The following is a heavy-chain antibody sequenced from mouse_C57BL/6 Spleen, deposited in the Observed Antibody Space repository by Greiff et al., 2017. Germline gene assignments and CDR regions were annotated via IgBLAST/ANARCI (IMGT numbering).Heavy chain of an antibody. CDR2: IWSGGST. V-gene: IGHV2-2*01. CDR1: GFSLTSYG. Sequence: QVHVKQSGPGLVQPSQRLSITCTVSGFSLTSYGVHWVRQSPGKGLEWLGVIWSGGSTDYNAAFISRLSISKDNSKSQVFFKMNSLQADDTAIYYCASLGRGYAMDYWGQGTSVTVSS. J-gene: IGHJ4*01. CDR3: ASLGRGYAMDY.